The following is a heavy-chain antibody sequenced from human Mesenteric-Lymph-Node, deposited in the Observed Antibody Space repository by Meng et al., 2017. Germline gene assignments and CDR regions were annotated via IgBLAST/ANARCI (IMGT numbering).Heavy chain of an antibody. CDR3: ATLGLGWSGFDF. J-gene: IGHJ4*02. D-gene: IGHD6-19*01. CDR2: VSHGGTT. V-gene: IGHV4-34*01. CDR1: AGSFSNYY. Sequence: QVQLQQRGAGLLKPSETLSPTCVVYAGSFSNYYWNWIRQSPGKGLEWMGGVSHGGTTNYNPSLKSRVSISVDTSSNQFSLELTSVTAADTAVYYCATLGLGWSGFDFWGQGTLVTVSS.